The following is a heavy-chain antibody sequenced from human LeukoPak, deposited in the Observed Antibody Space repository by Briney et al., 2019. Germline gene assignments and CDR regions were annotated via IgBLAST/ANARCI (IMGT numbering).Heavy chain of an antibody. V-gene: IGHV4-59*11. CDR2: TYYSGST. J-gene: IGHJ4*02. CDR1: VGSISSHY. D-gene: IGHD3-3*01. CDR3: ARVGTDYDIWSVYYTKYYFDY. Sequence: SETLSLTCTVSVGSISSHYWSWIRPPPGKGLEWIGYTYYSGSTNYNPSLKSRVTISVDTSRNQFSLKLSSVTAADTAVYYCARVGTDYDIWSVYYTKYYFDYWGQGTLVTVSS.